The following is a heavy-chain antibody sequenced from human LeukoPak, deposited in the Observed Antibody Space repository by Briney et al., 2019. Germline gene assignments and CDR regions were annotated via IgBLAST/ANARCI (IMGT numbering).Heavy chain of an antibody. CDR2: ISSSSSYI. D-gene: IGHD2-15*01. V-gene: IGHV3-21*01. J-gene: IGHJ4*02. CDR1: GFTFSSYS. CDR3: ATKGGGYCSGGSCYTFDY. Sequence: GGSLRLSCAASGFTFSSYSMNWVRQAPGKGLEWVSYISSSSSYIYYADSVKGRFTISRDNAKNSLYLQMNSLRAEDTAVYYCATKGGGYCSGGSCYTFDYWGQGTLVTVSS.